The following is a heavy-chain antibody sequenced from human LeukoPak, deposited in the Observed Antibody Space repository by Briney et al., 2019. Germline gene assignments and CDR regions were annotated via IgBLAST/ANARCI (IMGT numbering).Heavy chain of an antibody. J-gene: IGHJ4*02. CDR1: GGSISNNNYY. D-gene: IGHD3-22*01. CDR2: IYYTGST. CDR3: ARHRGDYYDSSGSFDY. V-gene: IGHV4-39*01. Sequence: SETLSLTCTVSGGSISNNNYYWGWIRQPPGKGLEWIGNIYYTGSTYYDPSLKSRVTISVDTSKNQFSLKLSSVTAADTAAYYCARHRGDYYDSSGSFDYWGQGTLVTVSS.